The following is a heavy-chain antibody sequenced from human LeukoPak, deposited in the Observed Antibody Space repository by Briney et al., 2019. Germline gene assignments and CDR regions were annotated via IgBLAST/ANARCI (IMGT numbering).Heavy chain of an antibody. Sequence: PGGFLRLSCAASGFTFSSYAMTWVRQAPGEGLQWVSDISGSGSSAYYADSVRGRFTISRDNSKNTLYLQMNSLGAEDMAVYYCAKDSAVAGTVWGQGTLVTVSS. D-gene: IGHD6-19*01. V-gene: IGHV3-23*01. J-gene: IGHJ4*02. CDR1: GFTFSSYA. CDR3: AKDSAVAGTV. CDR2: ISGSGSSA.